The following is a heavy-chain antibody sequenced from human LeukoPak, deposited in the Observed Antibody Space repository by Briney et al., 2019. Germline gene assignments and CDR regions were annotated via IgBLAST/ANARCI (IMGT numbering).Heavy chain of an antibody. Sequence: SETLSLTCTVSGGSINGYFWNWIRQPAGKGLEWIGRIYTSGTTSYDPSLQSRVSMSVDTSKNQFSLKLSSVTAADTAVYYCARDGHRRYCSSTSCYFDYWGQGTLVTVSS. CDR2: IYTSGTT. V-gene: IGHV4-4*07. CDR1: GGSINGYF. D-gene: IGHD2-2*01. CDR3: ARDGHRRYCSSTSCYFDY. J-gene: IGHJ4*02.